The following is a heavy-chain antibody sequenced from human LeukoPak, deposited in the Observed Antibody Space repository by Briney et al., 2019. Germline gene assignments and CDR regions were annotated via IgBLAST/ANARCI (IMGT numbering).Heavy chain of an antibody. Sequence: ASVKVSCKASGYTFTINHIHWVRQAPGQGLEWMGVINPSGDSTAYAQNFQGRVTMTRDTSTSTVYMELRSLRSEDTAIYYCAKLATSDTGETYWGQGTLVTVSS. CDR1: GYTFTINH. D-gene: IGHD3-16*01. V-gene: IGHV1-46*01. J-gene: IGHJ4*02. CDR2: INPSGDST. CDR3: AKLATSDTGETY.